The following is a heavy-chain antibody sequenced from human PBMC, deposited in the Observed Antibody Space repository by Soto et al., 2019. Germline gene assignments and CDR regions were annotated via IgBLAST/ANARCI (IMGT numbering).Heavy chain of an antibody. V-gene: IGHV1-69*08. Sequence: QVQLVQSGAEVKKPGSSVKVSCKASGGTFSSYTISWVRQAPGQGLEWMGRIIPILGIANYAQKFQGRVTTTADTSTSTAYMELSSVRSEDTAVYYCERDPGLNGFDHWSQGTLVTVSS. CDR1: GGTFSSYT. CDR3: ERDPGLNGFDH. CDR2: IIPILGIA. J-gene: IGHJ5*02.